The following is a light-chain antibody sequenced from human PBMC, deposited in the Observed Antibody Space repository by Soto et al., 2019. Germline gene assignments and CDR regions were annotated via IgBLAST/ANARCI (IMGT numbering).Light chain of an antibody. Sequence: QSVLTQPASVSGSTGQSITISCTGTNSDVGGYNYVSWYQQHPGKAPELMIYEVSHRPSGVSNRFSGSKSDNTASLTISGLQAEDEADYYCSSYTSISTLYVFGNGTKVTVL. CDR2: EVS. V-gene: IGLV2-14*01. CDR1: NSDVGGYNY. CDR3: SSYTSISTLYV. J-gene: IGLJ1*01.